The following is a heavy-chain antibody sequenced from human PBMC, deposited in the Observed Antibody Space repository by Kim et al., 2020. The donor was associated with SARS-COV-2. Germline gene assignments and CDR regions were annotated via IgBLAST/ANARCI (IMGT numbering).Heavy chain of an antibody. CDR2: NSPYKGDT. CDR3: PWSGSYGFGENY. CDR1: GYTFTRYG. V-gene: IGHV1-18*04. D-gene: IGHD3-10*01. J-gene: IGHJ4*01. Sequence: ASVKVSCKASGYTFTRYGISWVRQAPGQGLEWRGWNSPYKGDTNYAQKLQDRFPITTDTPTSPAFMDPRSPRSNAPAVYYCPWSGSYGFGENYWGPGTLV.